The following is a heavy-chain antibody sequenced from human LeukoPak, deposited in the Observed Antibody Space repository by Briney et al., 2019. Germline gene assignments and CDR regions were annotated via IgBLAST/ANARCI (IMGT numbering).Heavy chain of an antibody. Sequence: GASLKISCKGSGYSFTSYWIGWVRQMPGKGLEWMGIIYPGDSDTRYSPSFQGQVTISADKSISTAYLQWSSLKASDTAMYYCARPQGYYGSGSYYTPFDYWGQGTLVTVSS. CDR3: ARPQGYYGSGSYYTPFDY. CDR1: GYSFTSYW. D-gene: IGHD3-10*01. CDR2: IYPGDSDT. J-gene: IGHJ4*02. V-gene: IGHV5-51*01.